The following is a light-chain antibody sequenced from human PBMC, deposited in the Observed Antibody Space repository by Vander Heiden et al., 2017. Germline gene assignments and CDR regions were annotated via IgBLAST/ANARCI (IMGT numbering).Light chain of an antibody. J-gene: IGKJ2*01. CDR3: QQYGSSPFT. CDR2: GAT. Sequence: ETVLTQSPGTLSLSPGERATLSCWASQSVNSSYLAWYQQKPGQAPRLLIYGATSRATGIPDRFSGRGSGTDFTLSISRLEPEDFAVYCCQQYGSSPFTFGQGTKLEIK. V-gene: IGKV3-20*01. CDR1: QSVNSSY.